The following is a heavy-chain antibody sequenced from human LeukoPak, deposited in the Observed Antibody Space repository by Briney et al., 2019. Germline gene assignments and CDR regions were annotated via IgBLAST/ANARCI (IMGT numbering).Heavy chain of an antibody. J-gene: IGHJ4*02. D-gene: IGHD2/OR15-2a*01. CDR3: ARELSGIGLYYFDY. CDR2: IIPIFGTA. Sequence: ASVKVSCKASGGTSSSYAISWVRQAPGQGLEWMGGIIPIFGTANYAQKFQGRVTITADESTSTAYMELSSLRSEDTAVYYCARELSGIGLYYFDYWGQGTLVTVSS. V-gene: IGHV1-69*13. CDR1: GGTSSSYA.